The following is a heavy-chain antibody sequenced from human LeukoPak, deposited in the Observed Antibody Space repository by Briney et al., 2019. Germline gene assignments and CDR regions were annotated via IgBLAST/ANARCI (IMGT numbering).Heavy chain of an antibody. D-gene: IGHD3-3*01. CDR1: GFTFSSYW. Sequence: GGSLRLSCAASGFTFSSYWMRWVRQAPGKGLVWVSRINSDGSSTSYADSVKGRFTISRDNAKNTLYLQMNSLRAEDTAVYYCARDRGKSGTTYYDFWSGYYRAGDDAFDIWGQGTMVTVSS. CDR2: INSDGSST. CDR3: ARDRGKSGTTYYDFWSGYYRAGDDAFDI. J-gene: IGHJ3*02. V-gene: IGHV3-74*01.